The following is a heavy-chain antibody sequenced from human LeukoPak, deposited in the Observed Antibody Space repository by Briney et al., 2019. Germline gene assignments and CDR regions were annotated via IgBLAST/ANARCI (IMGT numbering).Heavy chain of an antibody. CDR2: IYYSGST. CDR1: GGSISGYY. D-gene: IGHD5-18*01. CDR3: ARVVDSYGPNFDY. J-gene: IGHJ4*02. Sequence: PSETLSLTCTVSGGSISGYYWSWIRQPPGKGLEWIGYIYYSGSTYYNPSLKSRVTISVDTSKNQFSLKLSSVTAADTAVYYCARVVDSYGPNFDYWGQGTLVTVSS. V-gene: IGHV4-59*12.